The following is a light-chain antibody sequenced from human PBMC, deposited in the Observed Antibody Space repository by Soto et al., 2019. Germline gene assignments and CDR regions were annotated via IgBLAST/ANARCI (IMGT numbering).Light chain of an antibody. CDR3: QSYDSSLSVV. V-gene: IGLV1-40*01. Sequence: QSVLTQPHSVSGAPGQRVTISCTGSSSNIGAGYDVHWYQQLPGTAPKLLIYCNSNRPSGVPDRFSGSKSVTSASLAITELQAEYEAYYYCQSYDSSLSVVFGGGTMLT. CDR1: SSNIGAGYD. J-gene: IGLJ2*01. CDR2: CNS.